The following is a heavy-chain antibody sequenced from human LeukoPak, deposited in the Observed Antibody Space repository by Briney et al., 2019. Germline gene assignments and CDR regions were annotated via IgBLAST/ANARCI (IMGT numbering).Heavy chain of an antibody. D-gene: IGHD1-26*01. CDR3: ARVVVGAYDAFDI. CDR1: GGSISSINW. CDR2: IYHSGST. V-gene: IGHV4-4*02. J-gene: IGHJ3*02. Sequence: SDTLSLTCALSGGSISSINWWSWVRQPPGKGLEWIGEIYHSGSTNYNPSLKSRVTISVDKSKNQFSLKLSSVTAADTAVYYCARVVVGAYDAFDIWGQGTMDTVSS.